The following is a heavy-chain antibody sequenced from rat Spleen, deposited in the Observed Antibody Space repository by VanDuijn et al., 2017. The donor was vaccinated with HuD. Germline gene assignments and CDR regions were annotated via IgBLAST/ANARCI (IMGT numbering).Heavy chain of an antibody. Sequence: EVQLQESGPGLVKPSQSLSLTCSVTGYSITSGYGWNWIRKFPGNKLEWMGYINSAGSTNYNPPLKSRISITRDTSKNQFFLQVFSVTSEDTSTYYCARGAGYVLDAWGQGASVTVSS. D-gene: IGHD1-4*01. J-gene: IGHJ4*01. CDR3: ARGAGYVLDA. CDR2: INSAGST. V-gene: IGHV3-3*01. CDR1: GYSITSGYG.